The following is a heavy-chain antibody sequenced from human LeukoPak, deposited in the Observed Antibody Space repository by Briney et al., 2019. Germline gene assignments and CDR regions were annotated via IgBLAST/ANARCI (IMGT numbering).Heavy chain of an antibody. CDR1: GGSFSGYY. CDR2: INHSGST. V-gene: IGHV4-34*01. Sequence: PSETLSLSCAVYGGSFSGYYWSWIRQPPGKGLEWIGEINHSGSTNYNPSLKSRVTISVDTSKNQFSLKLSSVTAADTAAYYCARGNRATGHWGQGTLVTVSS. D-gene: IGHD1-26*01. CDR3: ARGNRATGH. J-gene: IGHJ4*02.